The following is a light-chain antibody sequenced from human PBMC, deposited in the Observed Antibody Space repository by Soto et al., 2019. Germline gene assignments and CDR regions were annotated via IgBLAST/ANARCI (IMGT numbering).Light chain of an antibody. CDR3: QQSYSTPCT. Sequence: DIQMTQSPSSLSASVGDRVTITCRASQSISSYLNWYQQKPGKAPKLLIYATSSLQSGVPSRFSGSGSGADFTLTISSLQPEDFETYYGQQSYSTPCTFGQGTKLDIK. V-gene: IGKV1-39*01. CDR1: QSISSY. CDR2: ATS. J-gene: IGKJ2*02.